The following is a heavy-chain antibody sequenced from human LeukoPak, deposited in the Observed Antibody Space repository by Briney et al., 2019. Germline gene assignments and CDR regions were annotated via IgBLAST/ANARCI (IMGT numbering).Heavy chain of an antibody. Sequence: SETLSLTCAVSGGSISSGGYSWSWIRQPPGKGLEWIGYIYYSGSTYYNPSLKSRVTISVDTSKNQFSLKLSSVTAADTAVYYCAREETPTYYYDSSGYYLYWGQGTLVTVSS. CDR2: IYYSGST. CDR3: AREETPTYYYDSSGYYLY. J-gene: IGHJ4*02. CDR1: GGSISSGGYS. V-gene: IGHV4-30-4*07. D-gene: IGHD3-22*01.